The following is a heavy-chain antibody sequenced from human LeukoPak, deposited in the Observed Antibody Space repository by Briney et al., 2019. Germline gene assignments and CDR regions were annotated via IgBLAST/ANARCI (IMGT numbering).Heavy chain of an antibody. CDR3: ARELAPDYDILTGTDAFDI. Sequence: GGSLRLSCAASGFTFSSYSMNWVRQAPGKGLEWVSSISSSSSYIYYADSVKGRFTISRDNAKNSLYLQMNSLRAEDTAVYYCARELAPDYDILTGTDAFDIWGQGTMVTVSS. D-gene: IGHD3-9*01. J-gene: IGHJ3*02. CDR1: GFTFSSYS. V-gene: IGHV3-21*01. CDR2: ISSSSSYI.